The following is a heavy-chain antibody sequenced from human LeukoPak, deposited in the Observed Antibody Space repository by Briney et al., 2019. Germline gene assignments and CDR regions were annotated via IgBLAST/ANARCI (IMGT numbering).Heavy chain of an antibody. CDR3: AGCPPYCSGGSCYYYYYGMDV. CDR1: GGSFSGYY. D-gene: IGHD2-15*01. J-gene: IGHJ6*04. CDR2: INHSGST. V-gene: IGHV4-34*01. Sequence: SETLSLTCAVYGGSFSGYYWSWIRQPPGKGLEWIGEINHSGSTNYNPSLKSRVTISVDTSKNQFSLKLSSVTAADTAVYYCAGCPPYCSGGSCYYYYYGMDVWGKGTTVTVSS.